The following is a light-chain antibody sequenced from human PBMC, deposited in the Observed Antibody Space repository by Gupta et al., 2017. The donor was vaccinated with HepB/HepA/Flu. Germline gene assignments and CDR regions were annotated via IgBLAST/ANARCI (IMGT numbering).Light chain of an antibody. V-gene: IGLV1-47*01. Sequence: QSVLTPPPSASGTPGQRVTISCSGSSSNIGSNYVYWYQQLPVTAPKLLIYRNNQRPSGVPDRVSGSKSGTSASLAISGLRSEDEADYYCAAWDDSLSGPVFGGGTKLTVL. CDR3: AAWDDSLSGPV. J-gene: IGLJ2*01. CDR2: RNN. CDR1: SSNIGSNY.